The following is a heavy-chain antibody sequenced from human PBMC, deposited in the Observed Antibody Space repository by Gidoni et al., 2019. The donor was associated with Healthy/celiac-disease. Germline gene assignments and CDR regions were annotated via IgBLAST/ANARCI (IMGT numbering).Heavy chain of an antibody. D-gene: IGHD5-18*01. V-gene: IGHV1-69*01. Sequence: PIFGTANYAQKFQGRVTITADESTSTAYMELSSLRSEDTAVYYCAHTYTVDTAMVTGWFDPWGQGTLVTVSS. J-gene: IGHJ5*02. CDR2: PIFGTA. CDR3: AHTYTVDTAMVTGWFDP.